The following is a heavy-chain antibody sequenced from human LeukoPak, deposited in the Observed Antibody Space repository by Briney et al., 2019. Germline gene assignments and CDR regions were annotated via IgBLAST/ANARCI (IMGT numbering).Heavy chain of an antibody. CDR3: ARDQGLTGTSYYYYMDV. D-gene: IGHD1-7*01. CDR2: IIPIFGTA. V-gene: IGHV1-69*06. J-gene: IGHJ6*03. Sequence: GASVKVSCKASGGTFSSYAISWVRQAPGQGLEWMGGIIPIFGTANYAQKFQGRVTITADKSTSTAYMELSSLRSEDTAVYYCARDQGLTGTSYYYYMDVWGKGTTVTVSS. CDR1: GGTFSSYA.